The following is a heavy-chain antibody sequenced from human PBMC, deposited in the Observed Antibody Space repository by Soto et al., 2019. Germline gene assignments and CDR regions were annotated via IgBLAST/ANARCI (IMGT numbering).Heavy chain of an antibody. CDR3: TKSSGGSSSVGMDY. Sequence: GGSLRLSCAVSGFIFKNYALNWVRQAPGKGLEWVASITRDGYNKYYADSVKGRFTISRDNSKNTLSLQMTALRVEDSSVYYCTKSSGGSSSVGMDYWGPGTLVTVSS. D-gene: IGHD6-6*01. V-gene: IGHV3-30*04. CDR1: GFIFKNYA. CDR2: ITRDGYNK. J-gene: IGHJ4*02.